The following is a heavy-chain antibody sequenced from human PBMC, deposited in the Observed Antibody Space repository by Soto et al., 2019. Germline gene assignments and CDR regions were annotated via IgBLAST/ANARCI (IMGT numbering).Heavy chain of an antibody. V-gene: IGHV3-21*01. Sequence: GGSLRLSCAASGFTFSSYSMNWVRQAPGKGLEWVSSISSSSTYISYADSVKGRFTISRDNAKNSLYLQMNSLRAEDTAVYYCARNSSILDYWGQGTLVTVSS. J-gene: IGHJ4*02. CDR1: GFTFSSYS. D-gene: IGHD6-13*01. CDR2: ISSSSTYI. CDR3: ARNSSILDY.